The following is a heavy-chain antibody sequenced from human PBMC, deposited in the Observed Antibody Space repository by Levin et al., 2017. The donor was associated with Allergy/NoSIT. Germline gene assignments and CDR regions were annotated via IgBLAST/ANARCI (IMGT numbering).Heavy chain of an antibody. CDR3: ARGLAPGIAVAGTDYFQH. D-gene: IGHD6-19*01. Sequence: LSLPCAASGFTFRSYGMHWVRQAPGKGLEWVAVIWYDGSNKYYADSVKGRFTISRDNSKNTLYLQMNSLRAEDTAVYYCARGLAPGIAVAGTDYFQHWGQGTLVTVSS. CDR1: GFTFRSYG. CDR2: IWYDGSNK. V-gene: IGHV3-33*01. J-gene: IGHJ1*01.